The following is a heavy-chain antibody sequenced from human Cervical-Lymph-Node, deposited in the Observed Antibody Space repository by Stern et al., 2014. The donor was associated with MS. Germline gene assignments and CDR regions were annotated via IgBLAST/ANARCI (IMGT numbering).Heavy chain of an antibody. V-gene: IGHV1-8*01. D-gene: IGHD4-11*01. Sequence: VQLLESGAELKKPGASVKVSCKASGYSFTRYDVHWVRQASGQGLEWMGRMNPNSGDTVYIQKLQGRVSMTRNASISTAFMELRGLRPDDTAVYFCARGGDYHSLQFWGQGALVTVSS. CDR3: ARGGDYHSLQF. CDR2: MNPNSGDT. J-gene: IGHJ4*02. CDR1: GYSFTRYD.